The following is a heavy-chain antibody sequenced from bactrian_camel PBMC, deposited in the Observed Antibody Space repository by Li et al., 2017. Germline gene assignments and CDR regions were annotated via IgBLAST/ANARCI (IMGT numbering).Heavy chain of an antibody. CDR1: GFTDVPCT. V-gene: IGHV3S53*01. D-gene: IGHD3*01. CDR3: AADPAEETSGEWCFIRQSYY. CDR2: IDSDYST. Sequence: QVQLVESGGGSVQAGGSLRLSCATSGFTDVPCTLGWFHQAPGKEREGVATIDSDYSTTYANSVKGRFTISKDNAKNTVSLEMTSLTPEDTAVYYCAADPAEETSGEWCFIRQSYYFGQGTQVTVS. J-gene: IGHJ4*01.